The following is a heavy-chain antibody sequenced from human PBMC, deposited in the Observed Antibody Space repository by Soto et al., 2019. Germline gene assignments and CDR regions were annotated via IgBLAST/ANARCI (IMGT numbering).Heavy chain of an antibody. Sequence: PGGSLRLSCAASGFTFSSYGMSWVRQAPGKGLEWVSVISGSGGSTYYADSVKGRFTLSRDNSKNTVYLQMNSLRAEDTAVYYCEKDYPVAVHLMRDSNDWGQGPLVTVSS. CDR2: ISGSGGST. CDR1: GFTFSSYG. J-gene: IGHJ1*01. D-gene: IGHD2-15*01. CDR3: EKDYPVAVHLMRDSND. V-gene: IGHV3-23*01.